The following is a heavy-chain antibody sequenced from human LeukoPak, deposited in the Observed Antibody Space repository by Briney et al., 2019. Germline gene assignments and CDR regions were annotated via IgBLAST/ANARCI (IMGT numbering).Heavy chain of an antibody. CDR2: INHSGST. D-gene: IGHD3-16*02. Sequence: SETLSLTCAVYGGSFSGYYWSWIRQPPGKGLEWIGEINHSGSTNYNPSLKSRVTISADTSKNQFSLKLSSVTAADTAVYYCAREGDYDYVWGSYPWGYWGQGTLVTVSS. V-gene: IGHV4-34*01. CDR1: GGSFSGYY. J-gene: IGHJ4*02. CDR3: AREGDYDYVWGSYPWGY.